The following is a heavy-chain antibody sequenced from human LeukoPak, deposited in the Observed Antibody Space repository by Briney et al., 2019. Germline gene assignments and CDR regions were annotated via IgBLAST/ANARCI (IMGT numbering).Heavy chain of an antibody. Sequence: GASVKVSCKVSGYTLTELSMHWVRQAPGKGLEWMGGFDPEGGETIYAQKFQGRVTMTEDTSTDTAYMELSSLRSEDTAVYYCATGRYYDILTGYYPWDYWGQGTLVTVSS. CDR3: ATGRYYDILTGYYPWDY. D-gene: IGHD3-9*01. CDR2: FDPEGGET. J-gene: IGHJ4*02. V-gene: IGHV1-24*01. CDR1: GYTLTELS.